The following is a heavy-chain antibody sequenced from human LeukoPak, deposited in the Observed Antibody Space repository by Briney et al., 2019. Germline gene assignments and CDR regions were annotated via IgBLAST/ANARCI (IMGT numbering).Heavy chain of an antibody. D-gene: IGHD6-19*01. CDR3: ARSCSSGWDLNYYYYYYMDV. J-gene: IGHJ6*03. CDR1: GYTFTSYY. V-gene: IGHV1-46*01. CDR2: INPSAGST. Sequence: ASVKVSCKASGYTFTSYYIHWVRQAPGQGPEWMGIINPSAGSTSYAQQFQGRITMTRDMSTSTVYMELSSLRSEDTAVYYCARSCSSGWDLNYYYYYYMDVWGKGTTVTVSS.